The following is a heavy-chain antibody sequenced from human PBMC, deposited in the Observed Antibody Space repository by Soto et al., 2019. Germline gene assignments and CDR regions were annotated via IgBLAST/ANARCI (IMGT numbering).Heavy chain of an antibody. J-gene: IGHJ3*02. Sequence: QVQLVQSGAEVKKPGSSVKVSCKASGGTFSSYAISWVRQAPGQGLEWMGGIIPIFGTANYAQKFQGRVTITADESTSTAYMELSSLRSEDTAVYYGAIVEPSLVVVVAANTMGPHPDDAFDIWGQGTMVTVSS. CDR2: IIPIFGTA. CDR1: GGTFSSYA. V-gene: IGHV1-69*01. D-gene: IGHD2-15*01. CDR3: AIVEPSLVVVVAANTMGPHPDDAFDI.